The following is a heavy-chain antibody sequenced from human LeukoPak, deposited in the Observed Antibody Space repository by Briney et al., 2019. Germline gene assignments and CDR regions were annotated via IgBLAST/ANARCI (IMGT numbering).Heavy chain of an antibody. CDR3: AKRGAEVGTTVAPGDY. D-gene: IGHD1-26*01. CDR1: GFTFSSYA. CDR2: ISGSGGSI. J-gene: IGHJ4*02. V-gene: IGHV3-23*01. Sequence: GGSLRLSCAASGFTFSSYAMSWVRQAPGKGLEWASAISGSGGSIYYADSVKGRFTISRDNSKNTLYLQMNSLRAEDTAVYYCAKRGAEVGTTVAPGDYWGQGTLLTVSS.